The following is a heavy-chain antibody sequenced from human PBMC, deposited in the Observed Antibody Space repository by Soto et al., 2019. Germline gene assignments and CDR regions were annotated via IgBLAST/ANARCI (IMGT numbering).Heavy chain of an antibody. CDR2: ISSSGSTI. J-gene: IGHJ6*02. Sequence: GSLRLACAASGFSFSSYEMNWFRQAPGKGLEWVSYISSSGSTIYYADSVKGRFTISRDNAKNSLYLQMNSLRAEDTAVYYCARDNKGGYYYYGMDVWAQGTTVTVSS. V-gene: IGHV3-48*03. CDR3: ARDNKGGYYYYGMDV. CDR1: GFSFSSYE.